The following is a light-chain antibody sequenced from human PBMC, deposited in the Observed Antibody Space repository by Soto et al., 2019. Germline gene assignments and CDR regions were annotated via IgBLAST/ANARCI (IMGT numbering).Light chain of an antibody. V-gene: IGKV3-15*01. Sequence: IVLTQSPATLSVSPGERATLSCRASQSVRSNLAWYQQKPGKGPMLRIFGASTRATNIPARFSGSGSVTDFTLTISSLQSEDFAVYYCQEYINWPSLTFGGGPKVDIK. CDR1: QSVRSN. J-gene: IGKJ4*01. CDR3: QEYINWPSLT. CDR2: GAS.